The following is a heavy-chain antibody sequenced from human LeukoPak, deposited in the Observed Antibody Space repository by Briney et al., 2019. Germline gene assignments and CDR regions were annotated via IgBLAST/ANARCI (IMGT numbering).Heavy chain of an antibody. CDR3: ARTTEGGYTYDYFYYYYMDV. Sequence: SETLSLTCTVSGGSFSSYYWSWIRQPPGKGLEWIGYIYYSGSTNYNPSLKSRVTISVDTSKNQFSLKLSSVTAADTAVYYCARTTEGGYTYDYFYYYYMDVWGKGTTVTISS. V-gene: IGHV4-59*01. J-gene: IGHJ6*03. CDR2: IYYSGST. D-gene: IGHD5-18*01. CDR1: GGSFSSYY.